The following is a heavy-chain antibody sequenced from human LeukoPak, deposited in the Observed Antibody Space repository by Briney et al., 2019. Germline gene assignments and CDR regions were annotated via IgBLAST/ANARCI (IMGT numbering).Heavy chain of an antibody. CDR2: MNPNSGNT. V-gene: IGHV1-8*01. Sequence: ASVKVSCKASGYTFPSYDINWVRQATGQGLEWMGWMNPNSGNTGYAQKFQGRVTMTRNTSISTAYMELSSLKASDTAMYYCARHPSSVWGPAAFDIWGQGTMVTVSS. J-gene: IGHJ3*02. CDR3: ARHPSSVWGPAAFDI. D-gene: IGHD6-6*01. CDR1: GYTFPSYD.